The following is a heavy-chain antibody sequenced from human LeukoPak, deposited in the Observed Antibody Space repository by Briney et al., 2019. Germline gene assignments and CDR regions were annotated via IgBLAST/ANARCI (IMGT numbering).Heavy chain of an antibody. CDR2: IYYSGST. J-gene: IGHJ6*02. V-gene: IGHV4-59*12. D-gene: IGHD1-26*01. CDR3: ARGGVGPRYYYGMDV. CDR1: GASISSYF. Sequence: SSETLSLTCAVSGASISSYFWSWIRQPPGEGLEWIGTIYYSGSTNYNPSLKSRVTISLDTSKNQFSLKLSSVTAADTAVYYCARGGVGPRYYYGMDVWGQGTTVTVSS.